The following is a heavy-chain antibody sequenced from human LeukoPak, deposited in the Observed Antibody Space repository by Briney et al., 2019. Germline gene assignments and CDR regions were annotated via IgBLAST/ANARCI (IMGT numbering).Heavy chain of an antibody. CDR3: ARGGIAAAALVHRDY. CDR2: IYYSGST. Sequence: SETLSLTCSVSGGSITSYYWSWIRQPPGKGLEWIGYIYYSGSTNYNPSLKSRVTIAVDTSKNQFSLKLSSVTAADTAVYYCARGGIAAAALVHRDYWGQGTLVTVSS. CDR1: GGSITSYY. D-gene: IGHD6-13*01. V-gene: IGHV4-59*01. J-gene: IGHJ4*02.